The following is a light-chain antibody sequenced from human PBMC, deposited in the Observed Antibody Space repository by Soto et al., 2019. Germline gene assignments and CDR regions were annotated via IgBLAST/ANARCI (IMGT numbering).Light chain of an antibody. V-gene: IGKV1-39*01. CDR1: QSISNY. J-gene: IGKJ2*01. CDR2: AAS. CDR3: QQSYSTLYT. Sequence: DLQMTQSPSSLSASVGDRVTITCRASQSISNYLNWYQQKPGKAPNLLIYAASTLQSGVPSRFSGGGSGTDFTLTISSLQPEDFATYFCQQSYSTLYTFGQGTKLEIK.